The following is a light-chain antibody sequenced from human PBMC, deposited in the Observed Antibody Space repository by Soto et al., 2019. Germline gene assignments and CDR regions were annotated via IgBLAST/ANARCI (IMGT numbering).Light chain of an antibody. CDR2: GAS. V-gene: IGKV3-15*01. Sequence: EIVMTQSPATLSVSPGERASLSCRASQSVGSNLAWYQQTAGQAPRLLIYGASTRATGIPARFSGSGSGTGFTLTISSLQSEDFAVYACQQYTNWPYTFGQGTKLEIK. CDR1: QSVGSN. CDR3: QQYTNWPYT. J-gene: IGKJ2*01.